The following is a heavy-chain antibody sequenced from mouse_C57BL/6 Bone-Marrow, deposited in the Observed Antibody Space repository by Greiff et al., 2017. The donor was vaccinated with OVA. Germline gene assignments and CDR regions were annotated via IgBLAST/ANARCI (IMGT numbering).Heavy chain of an antibody. V-gene: IGHV1-4*01. CDR3: FITTVVAPFWYFDV. CDR1: GYTFTSYT. CDR2: INPSSGYT. D-gene: IGHD1-1*01. Sequence: VKLMESGAELARPGASVKMSCKASGYTFTSYTMHWVKQRPGQGLEWIGYINPSSGYTKYNQKFKDKATLTADKSSSTAYMQLSSLTSEDSAVYYCFITTVVAPFWYFDVWGTGTTVTVSS. J-gene: IGHJ1*03.